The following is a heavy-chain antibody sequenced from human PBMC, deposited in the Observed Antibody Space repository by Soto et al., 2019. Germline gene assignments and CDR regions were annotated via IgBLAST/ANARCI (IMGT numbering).Heavy chain of an antibody. V-gene: IGHV1-69*13. Sequence: ASVKVSCKASGDTFSRYALSWVRQAPGQGPEWMGGIVPIFGTANYAQKFQGRVTITADESTSTAYMELRSLRSEDTAVYYCARGIYYNSGAYYFFFWGQGTLVTVSS. J-gene: IGHJ4*02. CDR3: ARGIYYNSGAYYFFF. CDR2: IVPIFGTA. D-gene: IGHD3-22*01. CDR1: GDTFSRYA.